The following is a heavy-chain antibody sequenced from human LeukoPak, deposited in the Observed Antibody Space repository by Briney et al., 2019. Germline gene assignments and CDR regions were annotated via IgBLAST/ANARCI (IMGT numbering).Heavy chain of an antibody. CDR3: ARDYLYNSPFDY. J-gene: IGHJ4*02. D-gene: IGHD1-1*01. V-gene: IGHV3-33*01. CDR1: GFTFSRFG. Sequence: GGSLRLSCAASGFTFSRFGMHWVRQAPGKGLEWVAVIWYDGSNKYYADSVKGRFTISKDNSKNTLYLEMNSLRAEDTAVYYCARDYLYNSPFDYWGQGTLVTVSS. CDR2: IWYDGSNK.